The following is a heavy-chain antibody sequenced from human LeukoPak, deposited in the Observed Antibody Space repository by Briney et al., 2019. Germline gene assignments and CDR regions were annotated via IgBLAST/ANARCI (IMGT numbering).Heavy chain of an antibody. D-gene: IGHD5-18*01. J-gene: IGHJ5*02. CDR1: GGSFIGYY. CDR2: INHSGST. Sequence: SETLSLTCAVYGGSFIGYYWSWIRQPPGKGLEWIGEINHSGSTNYNPSLKSRVTISVDTSKNQFSLKLSSVTAADTAVYYCARGERGYSYSSLNYRRWFDPWGQGTLVTVSS. V-gene: IGHV4-34*01. CDR3: ARGERGYSYSSLNYRRWFDP.